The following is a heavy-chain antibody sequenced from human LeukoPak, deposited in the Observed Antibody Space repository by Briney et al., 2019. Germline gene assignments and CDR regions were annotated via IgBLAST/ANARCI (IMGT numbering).Heavy chain of an antibody. CDR2: INPSGGST. Sequence: ASVKVSCKASGYTFTSYYMHWVRQAPGQGLEWMGIINPSGGSTSYAQKFQGRVTMTRDTSTSTVYMELSSLRSEDTAVYYCASIQGGYYYDSSGPGDYWGQGTLVTVSS. CDR3: ASIQGGYYYDSSGPGDY. CDR1: GYTFTSYY. J-gene: IGHJ4*02. D-gene: IGHD3-22*01. V-gene: IGHV1-46*01.